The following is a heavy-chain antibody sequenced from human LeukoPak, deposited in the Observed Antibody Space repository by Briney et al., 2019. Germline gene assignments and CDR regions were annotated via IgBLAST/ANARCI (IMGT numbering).Heavy chain of an antibody. CDR2: ISGSGSTI. V-gene: IGHV3-48*01. CDR3: ARGVGATDY. CDR1: GFTFSSYS. Sequence: GGSLRLSCAASGFTFSSYSMNWVRQAPGKGLEWVSYISGSGSTIYYADSAKGRFTISRDNAKNSLFLQMNSLRAEDTAVYYCARGVGATDYWGQGTLVTVSS. J-gene: IGHJ4*02. D-gene: IGHD1-26*01.